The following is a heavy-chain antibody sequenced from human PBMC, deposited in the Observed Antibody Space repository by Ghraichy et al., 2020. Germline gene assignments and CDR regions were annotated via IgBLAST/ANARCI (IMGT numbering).Heavy chain of an antibody. CDR3: ARDRARLVIPTWFDP. D-gene: IGHD3-9*01. J-gene: IGHJ5*02. V-gene: IGHV3-7*01. CDR2: IKQDGSEK. CDR1: GFTFSSYW. Sequence: LSLTCAASGFTFSSYWMSWVRQAPGKGLEWVANIKQDGSEKYYVDSVKGRFTISRDNAKNSLYLQMNSLRAEDTAVYYCARDRARLVIPTWFDPWGQGTLVTVSS.